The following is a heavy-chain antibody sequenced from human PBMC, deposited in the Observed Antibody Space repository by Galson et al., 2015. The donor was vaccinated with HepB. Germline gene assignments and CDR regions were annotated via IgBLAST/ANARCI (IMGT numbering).Heavy chain of an antibody. V-gene: IGHV3-21*01. CDR1: GFTFSSYS. Sequence: SLRLSCAASGFTFSSYSMNWVRQAPGKGLEWVSSISSSSSYIYYADSVKGRFTISRDNSKNTLYLQMSSLRPEDTAVYYCVKRGTVTTGSLWYLDLWGRGTLVTVSS. CDR2: ISSSSSYI. J-gene: IGHJ2*01. D-gene: IGHD4-17*01. CDR3: VKRGTVTTGSLWYLDL.